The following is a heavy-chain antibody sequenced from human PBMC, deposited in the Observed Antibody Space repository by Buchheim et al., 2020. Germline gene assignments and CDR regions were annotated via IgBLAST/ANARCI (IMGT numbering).Heavy chain of an antibody. CDR1: GYTFSDYY. V-gene: IGHV1-46*01. D-gene: IGHD1-1*01. CDR3: ARGQTVILYFDY. J-gene: IGHJ4*02. Sequence: QVQLVQSGAEVKKPGASVKVSCKASGYTFSDYYIHWVRQAPGQGLEWMGIINSRNGSISYAQKFQGRVTMTRDTSTSTVYMELRSLSSEDTAVYYCARGQTVILYFDYWGQGTL. CDR2: INSRNGSI.